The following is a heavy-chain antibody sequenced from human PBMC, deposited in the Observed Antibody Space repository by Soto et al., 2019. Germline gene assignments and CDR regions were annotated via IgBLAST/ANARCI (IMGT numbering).Heavy chain of an antibody. V-gene: IGHV1-46*01. CDR3: ARDVVREYFDY. J-gene: IGHJ4*02. CDR1: GYTFTSYY. Sequence: ASVKVSCKASGYTFTSYYMHWVRQAPGQGLEWMGIINPSGGSTSYAQKFQGRVTMTRDTSTSTVYMELGSLRSEDTAVYYCARDVVREYFDYWGQGTLVTRLL. CDR2: INPSGGST. D-gene: IGHD2-15*01.